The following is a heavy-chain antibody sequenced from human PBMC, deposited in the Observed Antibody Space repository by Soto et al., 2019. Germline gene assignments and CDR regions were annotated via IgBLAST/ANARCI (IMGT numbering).Heavy chain of an antibody. J-gene: IGHJ5*02. CDR2: IFYSGNT. V-gene: IGHV4-59*08. CDR1: GGSISSYY. Sequence: QVQLQASGPGLVKPSETLSLTCTVSGGSISSYYWSWIRQPPGKGLEWIGYIFYSGNTHYNPSLNSRVTISLDTSKNQFSLKLSSVIAADTAVYYCARAGGNWFDPWGQGTLVTVSS. CDR3: ARAGGNWFDP. D-gene: IGHD1-26*01.